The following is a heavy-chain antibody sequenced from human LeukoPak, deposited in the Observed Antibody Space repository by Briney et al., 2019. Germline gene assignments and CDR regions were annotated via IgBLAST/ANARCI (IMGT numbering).Heavy chain of an antibody. D-gene: IGHD2-15*01. V-gene: IGHV3-74*01. CDR3: SRGYSGGFDY. CDR2: INSDGTSP. Sequence: PGGSLRLSCAASGLTFSSYWMHWVRHAPGKGLVWVSGINSDGTSPIYADSVKGRLTISRDKAKKTLYLQMNSLRAEDTAVYYCSRGYSGGFDYWGQGTLVTVSS. J-gene: IGHJ4*02. CDR1: GLTFSSYW.